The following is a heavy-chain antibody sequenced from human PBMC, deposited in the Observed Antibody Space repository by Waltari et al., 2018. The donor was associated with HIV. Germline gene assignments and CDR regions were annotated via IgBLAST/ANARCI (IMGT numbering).Heavy chain of an antibody. D-gene: IGHD6-13*01. Sequence: EVQLVESGGGLVKPGGSLRLSCAASGFTFSNAWMSWVRQAPGKGLEWVGRIKSKTDGGTTDYAAPVKGRFTISRDDSKNTLYLQMNSLKTEDTAVYYCTAALAAAAPDYWGQGTLVTVAS. CDR3: TAALAAAAPDY. CDR1: GFTFSNAW. V-gene: IGHV3-15*01. CDR2: IKSKTDGGTT. J-gene: IGHJ4*02.